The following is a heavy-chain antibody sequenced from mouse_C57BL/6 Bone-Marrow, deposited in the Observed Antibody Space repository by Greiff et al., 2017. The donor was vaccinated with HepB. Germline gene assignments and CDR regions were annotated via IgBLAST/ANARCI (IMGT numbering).Heavy chain of an antibody. J-gene: IGHJ3*01. CDR2: IRLKSDNYAT. CDR3: TRGNYEAY. V-gene: IGHV6-3*01. Sequence: LQQSGGGLVQPGGSMKLSCVASGFTFSNYWMNWVRQSPEKGLEWVAQIRLKSDNYATHYAESVKGRFTISRDDSKSSVYLQMNNLRAEDTGIYYCTRGNYEAYWGQGTLVTVSA. D-gene: IGHD2-1*01. CDR1: GFTFSNYW.